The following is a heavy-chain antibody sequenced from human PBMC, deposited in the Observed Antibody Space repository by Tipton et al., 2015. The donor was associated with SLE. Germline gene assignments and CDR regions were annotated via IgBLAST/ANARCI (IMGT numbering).Heavy chain of an antibody. CDR2: ISGSGGST. V-gene: IGHV3-23*01. CDR3: ARDSTSSGWYEYFDL. D-gene: IGHD6-19*01. J-gene: IGHJ2*01. Sequence: SLRLSCAASGFTFSSYAMSWVRQAPGKGLEWVSAISGSGGSTYYADSVKGRFTISRDNAKNSLYLQMNSLRAEDTAVYYCARDSTSSGWYEYFDLWGRGTLVTVSS. CDR1: GFTFSSYA.